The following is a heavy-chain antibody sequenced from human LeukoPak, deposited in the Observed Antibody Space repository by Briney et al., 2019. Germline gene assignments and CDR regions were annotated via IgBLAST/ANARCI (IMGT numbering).Heavy chain of an antibody. V-gene: IGHV4-39*07. D-gene: IGHD2-15*01. J-gene: IGHJ4*02. Sequence: SETLSLTCTVSGGSISSSSYYWGWIRQPPGKGLEWIGNIYYSGSTNYNPSLKSRVTISVDASKNRFSLKLSSVTAADTAVYYCARDLGSYWGQGTLVTVSS. CDR3: ARDLGSY. CDR1: GGSISSSSYY. CDR2: IYYSGST.